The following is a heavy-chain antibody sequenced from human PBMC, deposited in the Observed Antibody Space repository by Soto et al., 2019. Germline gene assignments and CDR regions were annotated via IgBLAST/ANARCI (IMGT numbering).Heavy chain of an antibody. CDR1: GFTFDDYA. CDR3: ANFPSCSSSTCLDY. D-gene: IGHD2-15*01. V-gene: IGHV3-9*01. J-gene: IGHJ4*02. CDR2: ISWNSGSI. Sequence: GGSLRLSCAASGFTFDDYAMHWVRQAPGKGLEWVSGISWNSGSIGYADSVKGRFTISRDNAINSLYLQMNSLRPDDTAVYYCANFPSCSSSTCLDYWGRGTLVTVSS.